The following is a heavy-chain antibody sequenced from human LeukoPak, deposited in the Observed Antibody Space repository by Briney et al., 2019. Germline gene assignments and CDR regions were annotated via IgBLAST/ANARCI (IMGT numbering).Heavy chain of an antibody. J-gene: IGHJ6*03. V-gene: IGHV4-59*08. CDR2: IYYSGST. D-gene: IGHD2/OR15-2a*01. CDR3: ARRRPYPTFLTQRAREVYYYMDV. Sequence: SETLSLTCTVSGGSISSYYWSWIRQPPGKGLEWIGYIYYSGSTNYNPSLKSRVTISVDTSKNQFSLKLSSVTAADTAVYYCARRRPYPTFLTQRAREVYYYMDVWGKGTTVTISS. CDR1: GGSISSYY.